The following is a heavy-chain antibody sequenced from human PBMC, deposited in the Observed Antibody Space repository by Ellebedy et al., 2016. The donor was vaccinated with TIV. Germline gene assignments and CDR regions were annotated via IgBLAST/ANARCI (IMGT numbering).Heavy chain of an antibody. CDR1: GFTFSSYA. V-gene: IGHV3-23*01. J-gene: IGHJ3*02. Sequence: GESLKISCAASGFTFSSYAMSWVRQAPGKGLEWVSTISSAGSRTYYADSVEGRFIISRDNSKKTLYLQMNSLRAEDTAVYYCARQGIAATKQAAFDIWGQGTMVTVSS. CDR2: ISSAGSRT. CDR3: ARQGIAATKQAAFDI. D-gene: IGHD6-13*01.